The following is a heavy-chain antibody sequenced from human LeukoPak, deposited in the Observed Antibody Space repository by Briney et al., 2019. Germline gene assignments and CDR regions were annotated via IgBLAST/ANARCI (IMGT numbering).Heavy chain of an antibody. D-gene: IGHD6-19*01. CDR3: ASGIAVAGTKYFDY. Sequence: PSETLSLTCAVYGGSFSGYYWSWIRQPPGKGLEWIGEINHSGSTNYNPSLKSRVTISVDTSKNQFSLKLSSVTAADTAVYYCASGIAVAGTKYFDYWGQGTLVTVSS. J-gene: IGHJ4*02. V-gene: IGHV4-34*01. CDR2: INHSGST. CDR1: GGSFSGYY.